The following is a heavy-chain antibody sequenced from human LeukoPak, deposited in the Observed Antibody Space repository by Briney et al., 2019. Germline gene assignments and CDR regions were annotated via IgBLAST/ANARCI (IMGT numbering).Heavy chain of an antibody. CDR2: ISPDGSSA. CDR1: GFTFSSYW. Sequence: GGSLRLSCAASGFTFSSYWMHWVRQTPGKGLVWVSRISPDGSSAFSADSVSGRFTISRDNAKNTLYLQMNSLRADDTAVYYCARDFYGSGSYYHDYWGQGTLVTVSS. V-gene: IGHV3-74*01. D-gene: IGHD3-10*01. J-gene: IGHJ4*02. CDR3: ARDFYGSGSYYHDY.